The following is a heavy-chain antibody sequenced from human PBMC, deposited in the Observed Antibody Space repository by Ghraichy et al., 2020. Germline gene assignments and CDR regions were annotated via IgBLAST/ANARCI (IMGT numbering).Heavy chain of an antibody. J-gene: IGHJ4*02. CDR3: ARGSCRSTSCSLDY. CDR1: GFTFSSYS. D-gene: IGHD2-2*01. V-gene: IGHV3-48*02. Sequence: GGSLRLSCAASGFTFSSYSMNWVRQAPGKGLEWVSYTSSRSDTIYYADSVKGRFTISRDNAKNSLFLQMNSLRDEDTAVYYCARGSCRSTSCSLDYWGQGTLVTVSS. CDR2: TSSRSDTI.